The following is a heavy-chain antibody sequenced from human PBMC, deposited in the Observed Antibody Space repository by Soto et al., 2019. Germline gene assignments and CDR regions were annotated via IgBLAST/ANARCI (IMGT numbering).Heavy chain of an antibody. Sequence: PGGSLRLSCEASGFTFNNYAMHWVRQAPGKGLEWVAVTSYDGSNEYYADSVKGRFTISRDNSRNAVLLQMNSLRLEDTAVYYCARDEIGEKRITIFGVFTFCGLMDVWGQGTTVTVSS. CDR1: GFTFNNYA. J-gene: IGHJ6*02. D-gene: IGHD3-3*01. V-gene: IGHV3-30-3*01. CDR3: ARDEIGEKRITIFGVFTFCGLMDV. CDR2: TSYDGSNE.